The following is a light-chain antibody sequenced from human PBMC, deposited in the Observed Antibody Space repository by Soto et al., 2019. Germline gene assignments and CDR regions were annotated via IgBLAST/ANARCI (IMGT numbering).Light chain of an antibody. CDR3: QQRYNWPPT. V-gene: IGKV3-11*01. Sequence: EIVLSQSPAILSLSPGDRATLSCRASQTVSSFLAWYQQKPGQAPRLLIYDTSNRAPGVPARFSASGSGTDFTLTISSLEREDFEVYFCQQRYNWPPTFGQGTKLEIK. CDR1: QTVSSF. J-gene: IGKJ2*01. CDR2: DTS.